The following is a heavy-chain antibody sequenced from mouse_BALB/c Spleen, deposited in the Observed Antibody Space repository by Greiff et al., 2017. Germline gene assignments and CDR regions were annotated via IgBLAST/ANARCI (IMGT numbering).Heavy chain of an antibody. D-gene: IGHD1-1*01. Sequence: EVQGVESGGGLVKPGGSLKLSCAASGFAFSSYDMSWVRQTPEKRLEWVAYISSGGGSTYYPDTVKGRFTISRDNAKNTLYLQMSSLKSEDTAMYYCARDGSSSAWFAYWGQGTLVTVSA. CDR3: ARDGSSSAWFAY. CDR2: ISSGGGST. V-gene: IGHV5-12-1*01. J-gene: IGHJ3*01. CDR1: GFAFSSYD.